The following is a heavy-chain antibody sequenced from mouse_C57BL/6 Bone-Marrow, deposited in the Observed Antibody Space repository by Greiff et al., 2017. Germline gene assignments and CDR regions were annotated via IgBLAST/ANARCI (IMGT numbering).Heavy chain of an antibody. CDR1: GFTFSSYA. V-gene: IGHV5-4*03. CDR2: ISDGGSYT. J-gene: IGHJ4*01. CDR3: ARLLCFYAMDY. D-gene: IGHD1-1*02. Sequence: EVKLVESGGGLVKPGGSLKLSCAASGFTFSSYAMSWVRQTPEKRLEWVATISDGGSYTYYPDHVKGRFTISRDNAKNNLYLQMSHLKSEDTAMYYCARLLCFYAMDYWGQGTSVTVSS.